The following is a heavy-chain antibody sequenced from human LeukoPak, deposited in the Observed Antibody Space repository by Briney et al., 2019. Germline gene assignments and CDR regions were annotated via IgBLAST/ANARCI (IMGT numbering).Heavy chain of an antibody. D-gene: IGHD6-19*01. J-gene: IGHJ5*02. Sequence: GGSLRLSCAASKFTFSSYWMSWVRQAPGKGLEWVANIKQDGSVQFYMDSLRGRFSVSRDNAKNSLYLQMNGLRVEDTAVYYCTRLQIAVAGPNWFDPWGQGTLVTVSS. CDR1: KFTFSSYW. V-gene: IGHV3-7*01. CDR3: TRLQIAVAGPNWFDP. CDR2: IKQDGSVQ.